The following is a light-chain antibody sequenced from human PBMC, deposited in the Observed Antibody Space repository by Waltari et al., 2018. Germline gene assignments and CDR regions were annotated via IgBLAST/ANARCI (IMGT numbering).Light chain of an antibody. Sequence: ELVLTQSPGTLSLSAGERATLSCRASQGVGRSLTWYQQKPVQAPRLLIYGASSRATGIPDRFSGSRSGTDFSLTISRLEPEDFALYYCQHYVRLPVSFGQGTKVDIK. V-gene: IGKV3-20*01. CDR1: QGVGRS. J-gene: IGKJ1*01. CDR3: QHYVRLPVS. CDR2: GAS.